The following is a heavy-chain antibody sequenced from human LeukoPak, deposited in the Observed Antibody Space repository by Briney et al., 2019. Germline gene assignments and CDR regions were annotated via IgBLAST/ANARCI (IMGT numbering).Heavy chain of an antibody. D-gene: IGHD1-7*01. V-gene: IGHV3-74*01. CDR3: ATAGNYRFDY. CDR1: GFIFSSTW. Sequence: PGGSLRLSCAGSGFIFSSTWMHWVRQAPGEGLVWVSRINSDGSTINYADSVKGRLTISRDNAKNTLYLQMNSLRVEDTALYFCATAGNYRFDYWGRGTLVTVSS. J-gene: IGHJ4*02. CDR2: INSDGSTI.